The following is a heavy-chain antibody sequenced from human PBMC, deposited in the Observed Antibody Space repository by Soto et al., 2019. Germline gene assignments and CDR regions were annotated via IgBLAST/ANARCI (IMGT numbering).Heavy chain of an antibody. D-gene: IGHD2-8*01. CDR3: ARGSAYSTPWSFDS. CDR2: ISGYNGNT. V-gene: IGHV1-18*01. CDR1: GYTFTRYG. J-gene: IGHJ4*02. Sequence: QVQLLQSGAEVKKPGASVRVSCKTSGYTFTRYGVSWVRQAPGQGLEWMGWISGYNGNTKEAHKFEGRVILTTDTAATTAQMELRSLTSNDTAVYYCARGSAYSTPWSFDSWGQGTLVIVSS.